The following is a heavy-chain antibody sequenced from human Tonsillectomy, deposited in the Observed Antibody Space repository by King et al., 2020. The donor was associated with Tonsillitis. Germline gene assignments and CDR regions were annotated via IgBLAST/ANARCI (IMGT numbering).Heavy chain of an antibody. CDR3: AKDKLPLVGATTPYYSGMDV. CDR1: GFTFSSYG. V-gene: IGHV3-30*18. J-gene: IGHJ6*02. Sequence: VQLVESGGGVVQPGRSLRLSCAASGFTFSSYGMHWVRQAPGKGLEWVAVISYDGSNKYYADSVKGRFTISRDNSKNTLYLQMNSLRAEDTAVYYCAKDKLPLVGATTPYYSGMDVWGQGTTVTVSS. CDR2: ISYDGSNK. D-gene: IGHD1-26*01.